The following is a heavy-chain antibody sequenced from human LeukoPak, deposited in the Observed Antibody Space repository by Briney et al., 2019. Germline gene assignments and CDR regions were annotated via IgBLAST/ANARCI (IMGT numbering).Heavy chain of an antibody. CDR2: INTNTGNP. Sequence: ASVKVSCKASGGTFSSYAISWVRQAPGQGLEWMGWINTNTGNPTYAQGFTGRFVFSLDTSVSTAYLQISSLKAEDTAVYYCARDIPSYGDPHAFDIWGQGTMVTVSS. D-gene: IGHD4-17*01. V-gene: IGHV7-4-1*02. CDR1: GGTFSSYA. J-gene: IGHJ3*02. CDR3: ARDIPSYGDPHAFDI.